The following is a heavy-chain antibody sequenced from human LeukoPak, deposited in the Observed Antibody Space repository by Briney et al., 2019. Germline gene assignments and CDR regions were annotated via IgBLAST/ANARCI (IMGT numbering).Heavy chain of an antibody. Sequence: GGSLRLSCAASGFSFSSYDMNWDRQAPGKGLEWLSYISISGSTIYYADSVKGRFTISRDNAKNSLYLQMNSLRAEDTAVYYCARDEQQWVVKWFFDLWGRGTPGTVSS. CDR1: GFSFSSYD. J-gene: IGHJ2*01. V-gene: IGHV3-48*03. D-gene: IGHD6-19*01. CDR3: ARDEQQWVVKWFFDL. CDR2: ISISGSTI.